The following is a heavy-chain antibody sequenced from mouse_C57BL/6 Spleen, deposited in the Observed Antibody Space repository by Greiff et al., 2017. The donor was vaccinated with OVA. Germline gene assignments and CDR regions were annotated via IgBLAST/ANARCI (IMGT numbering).Heavy chain of an antibody. CDR3: ARLGDYLFAY. D-gene: IGHD2-4*01. V-gene: IGHV1-82*01. Sequence: VKLMESGPELVKPGASVKISCKASGYAFSSSWMNWVKQRPGKGLEWIGRLYPGDGDTNYNGKFKGKATLTADKSSSTAYMQLSSLTSEDSAVYFCARLGDYLFAYWGQGTLVTVSA. J-gene: IGHJ3*01. CDR2: LYPGDGDT. CDR1: GYAFSSSW.